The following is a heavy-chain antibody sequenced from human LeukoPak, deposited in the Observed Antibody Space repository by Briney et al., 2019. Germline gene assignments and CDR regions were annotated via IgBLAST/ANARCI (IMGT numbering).Heavy chain of an antibody. CDR2: IYYSGST. Sequence: PSETLSLICTVSGGSISSSSYYWGWIRQPPGKGLEWIGSIYYSGSTYYNPSLKSRVTISVDTSKNQFSLKLSSVTAADTAVYYCARVVWTYYFDYWGQGTLVTVSS. CDR1: GGSISSSSYY. CDR3: ARVVWTYYFDY. J-gene: IGHJ4*02. V-gene: IGHV4-39*07. D-gene: IGHD1-1*01.